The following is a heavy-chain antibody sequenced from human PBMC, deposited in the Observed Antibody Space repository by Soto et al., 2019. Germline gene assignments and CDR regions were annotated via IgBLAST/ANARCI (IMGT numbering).Heavy chain of an antibody. V-gene: IGHV2-26*01. J-gene: IGHJ6*02. CDR2: IFSNDEK. D-gene: IGHD3-3*01. CDR3: ARVDFWSGGDYYYYGMDV. Sequence: QVTLKESGPVLVKPTETLTLTCTVSGFSLSNARMGVSWIRQPPGKALEWLAHIFSNDEKSYSTSLKSRLTISKETSKSQVVLTMTNMDPVDTATYYCARVDFWSGGDYYYYGMDVWGQGTTVTVSS. CDR1: GFSLSNARMG.